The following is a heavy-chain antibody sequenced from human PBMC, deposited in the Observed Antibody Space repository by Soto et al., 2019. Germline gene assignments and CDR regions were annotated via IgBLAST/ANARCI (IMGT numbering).Heavy chain of an antibody. CDR2: IYHSGTT. J-gene: IGHJ5*02. CDR3: ARERAAPSWIDP. D-gene: IGHD6-6*01. V-gene: IGHV4-30-2*01. Sequence: PSETLSLTCAVSGGSISSGGYSWSWIRQPPGRGLEWIGYIYHSGTTDYNPSLKGRLSMSLHPSKNQFSLSLASVTAADTGIYYCARERAAPSWIDPWGQGILVTVSS. CDR1: GGSISSGGYS.